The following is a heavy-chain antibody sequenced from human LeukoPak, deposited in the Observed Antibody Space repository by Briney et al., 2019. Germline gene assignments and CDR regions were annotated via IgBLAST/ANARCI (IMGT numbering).Heavy chain of an antibody. CDR2: ISWNSGNI. Sequence: PGRSLRLSCAASGFTFDDDAMHWFRQAPGKGLEWVSGISWNSGNIGYADSVKGRFTISRDNAKNSLYLQMNSLRAEDMALYYCATLTAAGANYWGQGTLVTVSS. J-gene: IGHJ4*02. D-gene: IGHD6-13*01. V-gene: IGHV3-9*03. CDR1: GFTFDDDA. CDR3: ATLTAAGANY.